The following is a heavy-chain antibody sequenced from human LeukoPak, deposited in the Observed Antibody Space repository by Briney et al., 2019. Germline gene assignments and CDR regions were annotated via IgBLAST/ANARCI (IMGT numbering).Heavy chain of an antibody. J-gene: IGHJ4*02. CDR1: GFTFDDYW. CDR2: ISGSGGGT. V-gene: IGHV3-23*01. CDR3: ARRAGAYSHPYDY. Sequence: PGGSLRLSCGASGFTFDDYWMSWVRQAPGQGLEWVSHISGSGGGTYYADSVKGRFTISRDNSKNTLYLQMNSLRAEDTAVYYCARRAGAYSHPYDYWGQGTLVTVSS. D-gene: IGHD4/OR15-4a*01.